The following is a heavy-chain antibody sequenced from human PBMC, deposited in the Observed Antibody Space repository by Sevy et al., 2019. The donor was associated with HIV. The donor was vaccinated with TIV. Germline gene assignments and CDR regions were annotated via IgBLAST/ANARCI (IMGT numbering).Heavy chain of an antibody. J-gene: IGHJ4*02. D-gene: IGHD3-10*01. CDR3: ARDPIRGRRVYYFDY. CDR1: GFTFSSYA. Sequence: GGSLRLSCAASGFTFSSYAMHWVRQAPGKGLEWVAVISYDGRNKYYADSVKGRFTISRDNSKNTLYLQMNSLRAEDTAVYYCARDPIRGRRVYYFDYWGQGTLVTVSS. CDR2: ISYDGRNK. V-gene: IGHV3-30*04.